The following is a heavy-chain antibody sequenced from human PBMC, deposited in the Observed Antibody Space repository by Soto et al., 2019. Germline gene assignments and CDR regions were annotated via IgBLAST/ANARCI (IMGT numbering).Heavy chain of an antibody. CDR1: GGSISRGGYS. J-gene: IGHJ3*02. V-gene: IGHV4-30-2*01. CDR3: ASLYGSGSQRAFDI. D-gene: IGHD3-10*01. Sequence: SETLSLSCAVSGGSISRGGYSWSWIRQPPGKGLEWIGYIYHSGSTYYNPSLKSRVTISVDRSKNQFSLKLSSVTAADTAVYYCASLYGSGSQRAFDIWGQGTMATVSS. CDR2: IYHSGST.